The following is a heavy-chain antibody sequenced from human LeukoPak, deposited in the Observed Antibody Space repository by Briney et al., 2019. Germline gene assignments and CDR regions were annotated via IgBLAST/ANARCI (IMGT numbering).Heavy chain of an antibody. Sequence: GGSLRLSCAASGFTFSSYWMHWVRQAPGKGLVWVSHINSDGSSIAYADSVQGRFTISRDNAKNTLYLQVSSLSVEDTAVYYCARETSTGKYPQNVPDYWGQGTLVTVSS. CDR3: ARETSTGKYPQNVPDY. V-gene: IGHV3-74*01. CDR1: GFTFSSYW. J-gene: IGHJ4*02. CDR2: INSDGSSI. D-gene: IGHD2-8*02.